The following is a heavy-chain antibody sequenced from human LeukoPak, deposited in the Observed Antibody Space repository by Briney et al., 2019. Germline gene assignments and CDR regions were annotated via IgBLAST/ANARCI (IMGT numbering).Heavy chain of an antibody. V-gene: IGHV4-30-4*08. CDR3: ARAGYGDYGIDY. CDR1: GGSISSGDYY. D-gene: IGHD4-17*01. Sequence: PSETLSLTCTVSGGSISSGDYYWSWICQPPGKGLEWIGYIYYSGSTYYNPSLKSRVTISVDTSKNQFSLKLSSVTAADTAVYYCARAGYGDYGIDYWGQGTLVTVSS. CDR2: IYYSGST. J-gene: IGHJ4*02.